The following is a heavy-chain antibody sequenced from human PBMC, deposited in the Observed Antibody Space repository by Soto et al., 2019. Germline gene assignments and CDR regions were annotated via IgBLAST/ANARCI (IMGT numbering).Heavy chain of an antibody. J-gene: IGHJ4*02. CDR2: IYYSGST. Sequence: LSLTCTVSGGSISSGGYYWSWIRQHPGKGLEWIGYIYYSGSTYYNPSLKSRVTISVDTSKNQFSLKLSSVTAADTAVYYCARFFVRKLTGGFDYWGQGTLVTVSS. CDR3: ARFFVRKLTGGFDY. V-gene: IGHV4-31*03. CDR1: GGSISSGGYY. D-gene: IGHD7-27*01.